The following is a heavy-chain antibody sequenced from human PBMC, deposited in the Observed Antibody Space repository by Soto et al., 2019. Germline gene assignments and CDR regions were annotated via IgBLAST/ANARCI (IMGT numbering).Heavy chain of an antibody. D-gene: IGHD5-12*01. CDR3: ARATLGWFDP. Sequence: SETLSLTCTVSGGSISSYYWSWIRQPPGKGLEWIGYIYYSGSTNYNPSLKSRVTISVDTSKNQFSLKLSSVTAADTAVYYCARATLGWFDPWGQGTLVTVSS. CDR2: IYYSGST. J-gene: IGHJ5*02. CDR1: GGSISSYY. V-gene: IGHV4-59*01.